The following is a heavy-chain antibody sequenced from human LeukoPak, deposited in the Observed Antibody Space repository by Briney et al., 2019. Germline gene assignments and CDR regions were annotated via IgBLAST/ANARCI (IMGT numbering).Heavy chain of an antibody. CDR1: GFTFSSYA. Sequence: GGSLRLSCAASGFTFSSYAMSWVRQAPGKGLGWVSAISGSGGSTYYADSVKGRFTISRDNSKNTLHLQMNSLRAEDTAVYYCAKDGMSIAAREGFDYWGQGTLVTVSS. CDR2: ISGSGGST. CDR3: AKDGMSIAAREGFDY. J-gene: IGHJ4*02. V-gene: IGHV3-23*01. D-gene: IGHD6-6*01.